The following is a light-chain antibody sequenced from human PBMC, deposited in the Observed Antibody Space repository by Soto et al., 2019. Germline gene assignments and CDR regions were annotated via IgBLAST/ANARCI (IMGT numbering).Light chain of an antibody. Sequence: EVELTQSPDILSVSPGETATLSCRASQSVRSNLAWYQQKPGQAPRLLIYGASTRATGIPARFSGSGSGREFTLTISSLQSEDVAVYYCQQYDVWPPWTFGQGTNVEI. V-gene: IGKV3-15*01. J-gene: IGKJ2*02. CDR1: QSVRSN. CDR3: QQYDVWPPWT. CDR2: GAS.